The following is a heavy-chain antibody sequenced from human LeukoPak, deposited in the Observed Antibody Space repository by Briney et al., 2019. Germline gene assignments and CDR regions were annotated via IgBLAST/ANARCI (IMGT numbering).Heavy chain of an antibody. D-gene: IGHD6-6*01. CDR1: GGSISSYY. CDR2: IYYRGST. Sequence: SETLSLTCTVSGGSISSYYWTWIRQPPGKGLEWIGCIYYRGSTNYNPSLKSRVTISVDTSKNQFSLNLSSVTAADTAVYYCARGSSSPDYWGQGALVTVSS. CDR3: ARGSSSPDY. V-gene: IGHV4-59*08. J-gene: IGHJ4*02.